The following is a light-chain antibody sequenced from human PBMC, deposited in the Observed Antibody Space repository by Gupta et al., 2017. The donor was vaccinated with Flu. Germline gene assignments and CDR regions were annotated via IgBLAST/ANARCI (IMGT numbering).Light chain of an antibody. CDR3: QQYYMSPKT. CDR1: QSLTSTY. Sequence: ERATPSCRASQSLTSTYLAWYQQKPGQSPRLLIYGASSRAADIPDRFSGSGSGTDFTLTISRLEPEDFAVYYCQQYYMSPKTFGQGTKVEVK. CDR2: GAS. V-gene: IGKV3-20*01. J-gene: IGKJ1*01.